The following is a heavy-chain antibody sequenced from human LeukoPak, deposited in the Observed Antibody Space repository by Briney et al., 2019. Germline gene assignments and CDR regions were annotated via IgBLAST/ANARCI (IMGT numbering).Heavy chain of an antibody. CDR3: ARDTAMVTYWFDP. D-gene: IGHD5-18*01. J-gene: IGHJ5*02. V-gene: IGHV1-2*02. Sequence: ASVTVCRKASGYTFTGYYMHWVRQAPGQGLEWMGWINPNSGGTNYAQKFQGRVTMTRDTSISTAYMELSRLRSDDTAVYYCARDTAMVTYWFDPWGQGTLVTVSS. CDR2: INPNSGGT. CDR1: GYTFTGYY.